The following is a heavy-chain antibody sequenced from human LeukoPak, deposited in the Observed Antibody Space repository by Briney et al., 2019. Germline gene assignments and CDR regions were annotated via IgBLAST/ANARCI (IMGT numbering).Heavy chain of an antibody. D-gene: IGHD6-6*01. CDR2: ISSSSSYI. CDR1: GFTFSSYA. V-gene: IGHV3-21*01. Sequence: GGSLRLSCAASGFTFSSYAMHWVRQAPGKGLEWVSSISSSSSYIYYADSVKGRFTISRDNAKNSLYLQMNSLRAEDTAVYYCARELCSEQLRSRWFDPWGQGTLVTVSS. J-gene: IGHJ5*02. CDR3: ARELCSEQLRSRWFDP.